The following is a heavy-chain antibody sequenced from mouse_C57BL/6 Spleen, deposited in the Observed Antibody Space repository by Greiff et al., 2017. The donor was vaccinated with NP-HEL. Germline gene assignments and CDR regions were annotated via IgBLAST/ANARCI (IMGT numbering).Heavy chain of an antibody. J-gene: IGHJ2*01. Sequence: VHVKQSGPELVKPGASVKISCKASGYSFTGYYMHWVKQSSEKSLEWIGEINPSTGGTSYNQKFKGKATLTVDKSSSTAYMQLKSLTSEDSAVYYCARGAGTEYYFDYWGQGTTLTVSS. V-gene: IGHV1-43*01. D-gene: IGHD4-1*01. CDR2: INPSTGGT. CDR1: GYSFTGYY. CDR3: ARGAGTEYYFDY.